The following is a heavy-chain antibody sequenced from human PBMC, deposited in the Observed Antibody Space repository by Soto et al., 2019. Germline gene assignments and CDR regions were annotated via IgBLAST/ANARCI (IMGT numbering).Heavy chain of an antibody. Sequence: SQTLSLTCAISGDSVSSNSAAWNWIRQSPSRGLEWLGRTYYRSKWYNDYAVSVKSRITINPDTSKNQFSLQLNSVTPEDTAVYYCAGDRFESRTNFMLNYYGMDVWGQGTTVTVSS. CDR1: GDSVSSNSAA. CDR2: TYYRSKWYN. J-gene: IGHJ6*02. CDR3: AGDRFESRTNFMLNYYGMDV. D-gene: IGHD1-7*01. V-gene: IGHV6-1*01.